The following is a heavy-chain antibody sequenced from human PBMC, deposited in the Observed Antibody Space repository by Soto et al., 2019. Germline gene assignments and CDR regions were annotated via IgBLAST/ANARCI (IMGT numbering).Heavy chain of an antibody. CDR1: GDSISSSY. D-gene: IGHD3-10*01. CDR3: ARENNVLPGGYFDY. V-gene: IGHV4-59*01. Sequence: SETLSLTCTVSGDSISSSYWSWIRQSPGKGLEWIGYIYYSGSTNYNASLKSRVTISVDTSKNQFSLKLSSVTAADTAVYYCARENNVLPGGYFDYWGQGTLVTVSS. CDR2: IYYSGST. J-gene: IGHJ4*02.